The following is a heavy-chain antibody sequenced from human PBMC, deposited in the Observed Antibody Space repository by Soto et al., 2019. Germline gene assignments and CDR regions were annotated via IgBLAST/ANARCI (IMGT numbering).Heavy chain of an antibody. CDR3: AASIFYYGMDV. J-gene: IGHJ6*02. CDR1: GYTFTNYW. Sequence: GESLKISCKGSGYTFTNYWIGWVRQMPGKGPEWMGIIYPGDSDTKYNPSFQGQVTISADKSITTTSLQWGSLKASDTAIYYCAASIFYYGMDVWGQGTTVTVSS. V-gene: IGHV5-51*01. CDR2: IYPGDSDT.